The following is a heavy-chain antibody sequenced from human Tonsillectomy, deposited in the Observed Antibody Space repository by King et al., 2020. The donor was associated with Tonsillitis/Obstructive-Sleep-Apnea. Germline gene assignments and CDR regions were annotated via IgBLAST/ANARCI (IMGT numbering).Heavy chain of an antibody. J-gene: IGHJ3*02. CDR3: VKGVTYYDFWSGLDAFDI. CDR1: GFTFSSYA. D-gene: IGHD3-3*01. V-gene: IGHV3-64D*06. Sequence: QLVQSGGGLVQPGGSLRLSCSASGFTFSSYAMHWVRQAPGKGLDYVSAISSNGGSTYYADSVKGRFTISRDNSKNTLYLQMSSLRAEDTAVYYCVKGVTYYDFWSGLDAFDIWGQGTMVTVSS. CDR2: ISSNGGST.